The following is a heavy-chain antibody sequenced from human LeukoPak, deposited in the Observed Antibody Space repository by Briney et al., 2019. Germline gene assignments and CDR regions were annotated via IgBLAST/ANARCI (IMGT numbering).Heavy chain of an antibody. D-gene: IGHD2-21*02. Sequence: SETLSLTCTVSGGSISSSNYYWGWIRQPPGKGLEWIGSIFYSGSTYYNPSLKSRVTISVDTSKNQFSLKLTSVTAADTAVYFCARLAPTYCGGDCYCEYWGQGTLVTVSS. V-gene: IGHV4-39*07. CDR3: ARLAPTYCGGDCYCEY. CDR2: IFYSGST. CDR1: GGSISSSNYY. J-gene: IGHJ4*02.